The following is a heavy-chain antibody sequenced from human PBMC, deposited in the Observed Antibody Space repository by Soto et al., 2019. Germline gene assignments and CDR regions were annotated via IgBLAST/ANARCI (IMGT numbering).Heavy chain of an antibody. CDR2: IYYSGST. J-gene: IGHJ5*02. CDR3: ARWWSGSRQGFDP. Sequence: QVQLQESGPGLVKPSQTLSLTCTVSGGSISSGDYYWSWIRQHPEGLEWIGYIYYSGSTYYNPSLKSRVTISADTSKNQFSLKLSSVTAADTAVYYCARWWSGSRQGFDPWGQGTLVTVSS. D-gene: IGHD3-3*01. V-gene: IGHV4-31*03. CDR1: GGSISSGDYY.